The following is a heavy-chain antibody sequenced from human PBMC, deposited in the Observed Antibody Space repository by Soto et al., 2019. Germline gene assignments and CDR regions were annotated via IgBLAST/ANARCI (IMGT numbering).Heavy chain of an antibody. CDR3: ARDNGRGYCSGGSCYLPLFYGMDV. J-gene: IGHJ6*02. V-gene: IGHV3-21*01. D-gene: IGHD2-15*01. CDR2: ISSSSSYI. Sequence: GGSLRLSCAASGFTFSSYSMNWVRQAPGKGLEWVSSISSSSSYIYYADSVKGRFTISRDNAKNSLYLQMNSLRAEDTAVYYCARDNGRGYCSGGSCYLPLFYGMDVWGQGTTVTVS. CDR1: GFTFSSYS.